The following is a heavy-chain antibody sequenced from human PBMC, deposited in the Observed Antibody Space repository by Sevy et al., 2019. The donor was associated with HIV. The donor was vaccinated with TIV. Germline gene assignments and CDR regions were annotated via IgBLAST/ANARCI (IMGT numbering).Heavy chain of an antibody. D-gene: IGHD1-7*01. J-gene: IGHJ4*02. V-gene: IGHV3-7*03. CDR3: ARDDGNYYFHY. CDR2: IKQDAGQK. CDR1: GFTFSKYW. Sequence: GGSLRLSCAASGFTFSKYWMGWVRQAPGKGLEWVANIKQDAGQKYYLDSVRGRFTISRDNAKNSLYLQMNSVRAEDTAVYFCARDDGNYYFHYWGQGTLVTVSS.